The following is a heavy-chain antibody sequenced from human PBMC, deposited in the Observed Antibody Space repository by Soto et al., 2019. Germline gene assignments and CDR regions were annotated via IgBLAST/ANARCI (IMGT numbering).Heavy chain of an antibody. J-gene: IGHJ6*02. V-gene: IGHV3-73*01. Sequence: ETLSLTCTVSGGSISSYYWSWIRQPPGKGLEWVGRIRSGADNYATAYTASMKGRFIISRDDSKNTAYLQMNSLKTEDTAVYYCAKEMEFFSGYYYNNMDVWGQGTTVTVSS. CDR1: GGSISSYY. CDR2: IRSGADNYAT. D-gene: IGHD3-9*01. CDR3: AKEMEFFSGYYYNNMDV.